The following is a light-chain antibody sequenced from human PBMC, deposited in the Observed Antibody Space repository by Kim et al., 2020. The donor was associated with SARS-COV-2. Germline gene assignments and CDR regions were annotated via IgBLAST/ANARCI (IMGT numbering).Light chain of an antibody. CDR3: QKDHNLPET. V-gene: IGKV3D-7*01. Sequence: PGEEVTLSCRARQSVSSRFLTWYQQKSGQAPTLLLYAASTRATGIPARFSGSGSGTDFTLTISSLQPEDFAVYYSQKDHNLPETFGQGTKVDIK. J-gene: IGKJ1*01. CDR2: AAS. CDR1: QSVSSRF.